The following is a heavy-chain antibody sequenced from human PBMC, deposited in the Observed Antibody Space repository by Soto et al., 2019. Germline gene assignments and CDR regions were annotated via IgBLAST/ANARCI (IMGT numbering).Heavy chain of an antibody. D-gene: IGHD2-8*01. CDR2: INEEGTER. CDR3: AKSPMVRTFHYGMEV. Sequence: EVQLVESGGGLVQPGGSLRVSCAASGFSFSSYWMSWVRHGPGKGLEWVADINEEGTERYYADSVKGRFTISRDNGENSVYLQMNNLRVDETAVYSCAKSPMVRTFHYGMEVWGLGTTVTVSS. CDR1: GFSFSSYW. J-gene: IGHJ6*02. V-gene: IGHV3-7*05.